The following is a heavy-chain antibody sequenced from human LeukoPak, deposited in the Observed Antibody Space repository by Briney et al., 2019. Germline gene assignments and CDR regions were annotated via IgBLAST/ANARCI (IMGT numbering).Heavy chain of an antibody. J-gene: IGHJ6*03. CDR2: IYYSGST. D-gene: IGHD6-13*01. CDR1: GGSISTYY. V-gene: IGHV4-59*01. CDR3: ARVGWGSSWTLGYYYYYMDV. Sequence: SETLSLTCTVSGGSISTYYWNWIRQPPGKGLEWIGYIYYSGSTNYNPSLKSRVTISVDTSKNQFSLKLSSVTAADTAVYYCARVGWGSSWTLGYYYYYMDVWGKGTTVTISS.